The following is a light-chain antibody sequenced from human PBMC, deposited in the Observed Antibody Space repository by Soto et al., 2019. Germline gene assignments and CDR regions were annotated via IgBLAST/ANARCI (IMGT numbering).Light chain of an antibody. CDR3: QQSDSTPLT. Sequence: IRVSQSPSSLSASIGDRVTITCRASQSISRYLNWYQQKPGKAPKLLIYAASSLQSGVPSRFSGSGSGTDFTLTISSLQPEDFATYFCQQSDSTPLTFGGGTKVDI. CDR2: AAS. CDR1: QSISRY. V-gene: IGKV1-39*01. J-gene: IGKJ4*01.